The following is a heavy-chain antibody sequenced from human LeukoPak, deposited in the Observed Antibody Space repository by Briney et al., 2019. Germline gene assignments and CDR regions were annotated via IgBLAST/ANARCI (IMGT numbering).Heavy chain of an antibody. Sequence: GGSLRLSCAASGFTFSSYSMNWVRQAPGKGLEWVSSISSSSSYIYYADSVKGRFTSRDNAKNSLYLQMNSLRAEDTAVYYCARGSYSSGCSHWGQGTLVTVSS. CDR3: ARGSYSSGCSH. CDR1: GFTFSSYS. J-gene: IGHJ4*02. D-gene: IGHD6-19*01. CDR2: ISSSSSYI. V-gene: IGHV3-21*01.